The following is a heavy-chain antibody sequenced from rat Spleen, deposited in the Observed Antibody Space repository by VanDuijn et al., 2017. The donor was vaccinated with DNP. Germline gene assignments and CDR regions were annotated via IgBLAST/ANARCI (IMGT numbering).Heavy chain of an antibody. V-gene: IGHV2-16*01. Sequence: QVQLKESGPGLVQPSQTLSLTCTVSGFSLTNYGVSWVRQPPGKGLEWIGAIWSGGSTDYNSALKSRLSINRDTSKSQVLLKMNSLQTEDTAMYSCARFPPGYSSYRDWYFDFWGPGTMFTVSS. CDR3: ARFPPGYSSYRDWYFDF. CDR1: GFSLTNYG. J-gene: IGHJ1*01. D-gene: IGHD1-2*01. CDR2: IWSGGST.